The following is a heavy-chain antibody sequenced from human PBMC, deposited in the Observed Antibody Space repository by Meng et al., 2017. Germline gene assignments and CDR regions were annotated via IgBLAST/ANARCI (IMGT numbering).Heavy chain of an antibody. V-gene: IGHV4-31*03. Sequence: QVQLPESGPGLVKPSQTLSLTCTVSGGSIRNEDYYWSWIRQHPVKGLEWIGYIYYNGKTYYNPSLESRISMSVDKSKNQFSLKLSSVTAADTAVYYCARDGRSWDWGQGTLVTVSS. CDR2: IYYNGKT. J-gene: IGHJ4*02. CDR3: ARDGRSWD. D-gene: IGHD7-27*01. CDR1: GGSIRNEDYY.